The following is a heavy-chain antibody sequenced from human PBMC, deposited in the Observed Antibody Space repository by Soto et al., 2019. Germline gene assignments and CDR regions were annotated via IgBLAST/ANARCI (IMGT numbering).Heavy chain of an antibody. CDR2: IIPIFGTA. CDR1: GGTFSSYA. Sequence: GASGRVSCKASGGTFSSYAISWVRQAPGQGLEWMGGIIPIFGTANYAQKFQGRVTITADESTSTAYMELSSLRSEDTAVYYCARDPPGPYDSSEHYFDYWGQGTLVTVPS. J-gene: IGHJ4*02. D-gene: IGHD3-22*01. V-gene: IGHV1-69*01. CDR3: ARDPPGPYDSSEHYFDY.